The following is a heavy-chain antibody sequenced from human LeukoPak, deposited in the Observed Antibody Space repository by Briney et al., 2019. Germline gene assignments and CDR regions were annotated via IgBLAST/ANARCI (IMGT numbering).Heavy chain of an antibody. CDR1: GFTFDNYE. CDR2: ISRSGSAT. D-gene: IGHD1-26*01. CDR3: ARDQGADYFDY. V-gene: IGHV3-48*03. J-gene: IGHJ4*02. Sequence: PGGSLRLSCAASGFTFDNYEMTWVRQAPGKGLEGVSYISRSGSATYYADSVEARFIISRENAKNSVYLQMNSLRVDDTAVYFCARDQGADYFDYWGQGILVTVSS.